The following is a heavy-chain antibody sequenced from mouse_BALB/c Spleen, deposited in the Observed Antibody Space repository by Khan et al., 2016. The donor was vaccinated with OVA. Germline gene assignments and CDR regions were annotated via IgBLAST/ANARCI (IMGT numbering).Heavy chain of an antibody. CDR1: GYTFTDYS. CDR2: ISPYYGDT. V-gene: IGHV1S137*01. J-gene: IGHJ2*01. D-gene: IGHD6-1*01. Sequence: QVQLQQSGAELVRPGVSVKISCKASGYTFTDYSMHWVKQSHAKGLEWIGVISPYYGDTSYNQKFKGKATMTVDKSSSTAYMELARLTSADSAISYCTRGEAVSSVDYWGQSTTLTVAS. CDR3: TRGEAVSSVDY.